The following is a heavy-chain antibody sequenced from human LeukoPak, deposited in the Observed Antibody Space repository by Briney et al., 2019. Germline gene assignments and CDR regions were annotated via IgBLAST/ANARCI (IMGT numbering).Heavy chain of an antibody. J-gene: IGHJ4*02. CDR3: ARDWVVGVVVVAAGY. CDR1: GYPFTRYG. Sequence: ASVKVSCKASGYPFTRYGISWVRQPPGQGLECMGWSSTYNGNTNYAQEFQDTVTTTRDAYTSTAYLELKSLRSDDTAVYYCARDWVVGVVVVAAGYWGQGTLVTVSS. V-gene: IGHV1-18*01. D-gene: IGHD2-15*01. CDR2: SSTYNGNT.